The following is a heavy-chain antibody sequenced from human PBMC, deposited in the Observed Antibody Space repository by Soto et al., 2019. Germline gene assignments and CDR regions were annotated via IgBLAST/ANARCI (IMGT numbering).Heavy chain of an antibody. V-gene: IGHV3-23*01. D-gene: IGHD6-6*01. Sequence: GGSLRLSCAASGFTFSSYAMSWVRQAPGKGLEWVSAISGSGGSTYYADSVKGRFTISRDNSKNTLNLQMNSLRAEDTAVYHRANHYSSSPTSAPFDYWGQGTLVTVSS. CDR3: ANHYSSSPTSAPFDY. CDR1: GFTFSSYA. J-gene: IGHJ4*02. CDR2: ISGSGGST.